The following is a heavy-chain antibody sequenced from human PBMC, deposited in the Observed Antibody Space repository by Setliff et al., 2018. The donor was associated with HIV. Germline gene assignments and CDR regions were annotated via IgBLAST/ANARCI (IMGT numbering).Heavy chain of an antibody. Sequence: SETLSLTCTVSGGSISSYYWSWIRQPPGKGLEWIGYIYTSGSTNYNPSLESRVTISIDTSKNQFSLKLSSVTAADTAVYYCARQHYYDSSGRNLMDVWGKGTTVTVSS. CDR3: ARQHYYDSSGRNLMDV. D-gene: IGHD3-22*01. V-gene: IGHV4-59*08. J-gene: IGHJ6*03. CDR2: IYTSGST. CDR1: GGSISSYY.